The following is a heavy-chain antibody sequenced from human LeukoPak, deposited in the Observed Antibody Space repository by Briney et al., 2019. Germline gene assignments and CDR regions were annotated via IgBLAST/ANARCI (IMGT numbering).Heavy chain of an antibody. V-gene: IGHV3-48*03. CDR2: ISSSGSTI. D-gene: IGHD2-8*02. CDR1: GFTFSSYE. J-gene: IGHJ4*02. Sequence: GGSLRLSCAASGFTFSSYEMNWVRQAPGKGLEWVSYISSSGSTIYYADSVKGRFTISRDNSKNTLYLQMNSLSAEDTAVYYCAKDRTDRGYWGQGTLVTVSS. CDR3: AKDRTDRGY.